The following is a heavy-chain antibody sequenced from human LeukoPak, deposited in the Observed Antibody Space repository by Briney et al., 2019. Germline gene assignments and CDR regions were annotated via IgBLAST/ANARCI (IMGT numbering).Heavy chain of an antibody. D-gene: IGHD4-11*01. CDR3: TTHRGYSNRRVDYYYYMDV. V-gene: IGHV3-15*01. Sequence: GGSLRLSCAASGFTFSNAWMSWVRQAPGKGLEWVGRIKSKTDGGTTDYAAPVKGRFTISRKDSKNTLYLQMNSLKPGDTAVYYCTTHRGYSNRRVDYYYYMDVWGKGTTVTVSS. J-gene: IGHJ6*03. CDR2: IKSKTDGGTT. CDR1: GFTFSNAW.